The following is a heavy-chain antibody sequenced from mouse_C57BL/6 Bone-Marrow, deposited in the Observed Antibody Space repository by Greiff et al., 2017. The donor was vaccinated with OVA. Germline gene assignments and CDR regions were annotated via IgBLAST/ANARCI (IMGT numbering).Heavy chain of an antibody. D-gene: IGHD3-2*02. CDR2: ISSGGSYT. V-gene: IGHV5-6*01. J-gene: IGHJ3*01. CDR1: GFTFSSYG. CDR3: AIDSSGAAWFAY. Sequence: EVKLMESGGDLVKPGGSLKLSCAASGFTFSSYGMSWVRQTPDKRLEWVATISSGGSYTYYPDSVKGRFTISRDNAKNTLYLQMSSLKSEDTAMYYCAIDSSGAAWFAYWGQGTLVTVSA.